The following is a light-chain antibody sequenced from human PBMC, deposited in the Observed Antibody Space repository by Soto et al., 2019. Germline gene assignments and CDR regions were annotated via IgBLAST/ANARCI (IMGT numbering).Light chain of an antibody. CDR2: APS. Sequence: DIQLTQSPAPVSPSFGDRATITCRASQPITPCLAWYQQKPGKAPKLLIYAPSSLQNGVPSRFSGGGSGTEFTLTISSLQPEDFATYYCQQANIFQLTFGGGTKVEIK. CDR1: QPITPC. V-gene: IGKV1-12*01. J-gene: IGKJ4*01. CDR3: QQANIFQLT.